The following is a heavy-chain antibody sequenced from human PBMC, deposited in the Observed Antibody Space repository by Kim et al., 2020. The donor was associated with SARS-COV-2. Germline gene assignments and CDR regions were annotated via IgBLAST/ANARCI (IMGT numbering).Heavy chain of an antibody. J-gene: IGHJ6*02. CDR3: ARDNAAGTVWDYYYYGMDV. Sequence: GGSLRLSCAASGFTFSSYSMNWVRQAPGKGLEWVSYISSSSSTIYYADSVKGRFTISRDNAKNSLYLQMNSLRDEDTAVYYCARDNAAGTVWDYYYYGMDVWGQGTTVTVSS. V-gene: IGHV3-48*02. CDR2: ISSSSSTI. CDR1: GFTFSSYS. D-gene: IGHD6-13*01.